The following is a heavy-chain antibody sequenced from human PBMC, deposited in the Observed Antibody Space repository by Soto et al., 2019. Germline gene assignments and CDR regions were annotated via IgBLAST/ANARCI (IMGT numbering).Heavy chain of an antibody. CDR2: ISKDGSHS. Sequence: QVQLVESGGGVVQPGTSLRLSCAASGFNFRTYGIHWVRQAPGKGLEWVALISKDGSHSYYAHSVKGRFTTSRDNSQNKAFMQVNSLRADDTAVYFCARGTDYADLGNAEYFHPWGQGTLVTVSS. D-gene: IGHD4-17*01. V-gene: IGHV3-30*03. CDR1: GFNFRTYG. J-gene: IGHJ1*01. CDR3: ARGTDYADLGNAEYFHP.